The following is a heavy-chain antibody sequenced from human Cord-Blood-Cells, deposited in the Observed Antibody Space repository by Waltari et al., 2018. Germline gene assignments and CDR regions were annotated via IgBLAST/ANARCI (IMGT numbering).Heavy chain of an antibody. CDR2: IYYSGST. J-gene: IGHJ4*02. CDR1: GGPISSYS. CDR3: ARSVVPAAKIDY. D-gene: IGHD2-2*01. Sequence: QVQLQESGLGLVKPSETLSRTCPDSGGPISSYSWCWIRQPPGKGLEWIGYIYYSGSTNYNPSLKSRVTISVDTSKNQFSLKLSSVTAADTAVYYCARSVVPAAKIDYWGQGTLVTVSS. V-gene: IGHV4-59*01.